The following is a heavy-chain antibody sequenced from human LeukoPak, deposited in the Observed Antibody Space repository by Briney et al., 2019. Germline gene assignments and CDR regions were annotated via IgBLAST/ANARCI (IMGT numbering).Heavy chain of an antibody. J-gene: IGHJ6*02. Sequence: GGSLRLSCAASGFTFSSYAMHWVRQAPGKGLEWVAVISYDGSNKYYADSVKGRFTISRDNSKNTLSLQMDSLRAEDTAVYYCVKDQSSGWYRRYYGMDVWGQGTTVTVSS. CDR3: VKDQSSGWYRRYYGMDV. CDR2: ISYDGSNK. CDR1: GFTFSSYA. D-gene: IGHD6-19*01. V-gene: IGHV3-30*04.